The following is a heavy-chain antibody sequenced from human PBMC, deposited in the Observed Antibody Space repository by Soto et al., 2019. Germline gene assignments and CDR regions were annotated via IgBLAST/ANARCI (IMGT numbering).Heavy chain of an antibody. J-gene: IGHJ4*02. CDR1: GFTFSSYS. CDR3: ERDSGYSCGPIDY. Sequence: EVQLVESGGGLVQPGGSLRLSCAASGFTFSSYSMNWVRQAPGKGLEWVSYISSSSSTIYYADSVKGRFTISRDKAKNTLYMQMNSLRDEDTDVYYCERDSGYSCGPIDYWGQGTLVTVSS. V-gene: IGHV3-48*02. D-gene: IGHD5-18*01. CDR2: ISSSSSTI.